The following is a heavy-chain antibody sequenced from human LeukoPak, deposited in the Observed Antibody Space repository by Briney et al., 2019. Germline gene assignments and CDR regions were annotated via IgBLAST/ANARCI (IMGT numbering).Heavy chain of an antibody. Sequence: SETLSLICTVSGCSISSSSYSWGWIRQPQGKGLEWIESIYYSGSTYYNPSLKSRVTISVDTSKNQFSLKLSSVTAADTAVYYCARDGATWIQLWSWFDPWGQGTLVTVSS. CDR3: ARDGATWIQLWSWFDP. J-gene: IGHJ5*02. CDR2: IYYSGST. CDR1: GCSISSSSYS. D-gene: IGHD5-18*01. V-gene: IGHV4-39*07.